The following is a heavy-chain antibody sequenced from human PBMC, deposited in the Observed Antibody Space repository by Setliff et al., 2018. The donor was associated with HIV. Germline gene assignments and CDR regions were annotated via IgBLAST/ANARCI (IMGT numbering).Heavy chain of an antibody. J-gene: IGHJ4*01. CDR2: ISGSGSTI. CDR3: ARGVAADGTYFDY. D-gene: IGHD6-13*01. CDR1: EFTFSSYE. V-gene: IGHV3-48*03. Sequence: LRLSCEASEFTFSSYEMNWVRQAPGKGLEWVSYISGSGSTIYYADSVKGRFTISRDNAKNSVYLQMNSLRAEDSAVYYCARGVAADGTYFDYWGQGALVTVSS.